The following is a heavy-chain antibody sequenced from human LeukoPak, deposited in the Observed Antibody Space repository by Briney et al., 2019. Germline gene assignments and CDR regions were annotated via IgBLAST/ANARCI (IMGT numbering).Heavy chain of an antibody. J-gene: IGHJ4*02. D-gene: IGHD2-2*01. CDR1: GYSISSGYY. CDR3: ARDWSRTNCYGCADYFDY. CDR2: IYHSGST. V-gene: IGHV4-38-2*02. Sequence: PSETLSLTCTVSGYSISSGYYWGWIRQPPGKGLEWIGSIYHSGSTYYSPSLKSRVTISVDTSKNQFSLKLSSVTAADTAVYYCARDWSRTNCYGCADYFDYWGQGTLVTVSS.